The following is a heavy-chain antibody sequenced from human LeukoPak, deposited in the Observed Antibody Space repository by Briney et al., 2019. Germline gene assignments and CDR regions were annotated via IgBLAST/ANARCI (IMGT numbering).Heavy chain of an antibody. V-gene: IGHV4-34*01. J-gene: IGHJ4*02. Sequence: SETLSLTCAVYGGSFSGYYWSWIRQPPGKGLEWIGEINHSGSTNYNPSLKSRVTISVDTSKKQFSLKLSSVTAADTAMYYCASPWGYGSGIWGQGTLVTVSS. D-gene: IGHD3-10*01. CDR1: GGSFSGYY. CDR3: ASPWGYGSGI. CDR2: INHSGST.